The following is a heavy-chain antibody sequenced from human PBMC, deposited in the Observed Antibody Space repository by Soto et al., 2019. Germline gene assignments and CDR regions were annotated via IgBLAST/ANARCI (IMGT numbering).Heavy chain of an antibody. Sequence: ASVKVSCKASGYTFTGYYMHWLRQAPGQGLEWMGWINPNSGGTNYAQKFQGRVTMTRDTSISTAYMELSRLRSDDTAVYYCARTRASVYSSSWYERNKFDYWGQGTRGTVSA. CDR3: ARTRASVYSSSWYERNKFDY. V-gene: IGHV1-2*02. CDR2: INPNSGGT. J-gene: IGHJ4*02. D-gene: IGHD6-13*01. CDR1: GYTFTGYY.